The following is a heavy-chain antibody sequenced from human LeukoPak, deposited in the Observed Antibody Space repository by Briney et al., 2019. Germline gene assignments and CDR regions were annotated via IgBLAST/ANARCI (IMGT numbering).Heavy chain of an antibody. CDR3: ARGNYYYDSSGYFDY. D-gene: IGHD3-22*01. CDR1: GGSFSGHY. Sequence: SETLSRTCAVYGGSFSGHYWSWIRQPPGKGLEWTGEVNHSGRTNYNPSLKSRVTISVDTSKNQFSLKLSSVTAADTAVYYCARGNYYYDSSGYFDYWGQGTLVTVSS. CDR2: VNHSGRT. J-gene: IGHJ4*02. V-gene: IGHV4-34*01.